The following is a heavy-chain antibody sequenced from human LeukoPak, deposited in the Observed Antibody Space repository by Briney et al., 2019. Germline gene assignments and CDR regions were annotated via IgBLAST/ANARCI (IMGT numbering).Heavy chain of an antibody. J-gene: IGHJ4*02. D-gene: IGHD4/OR15-4a*01. CDR1: GYTFTSYG. Sequence: ASVKVSCKAYGYTFTSYGSSWVRQAPGQGLEWMGWISAYNGNTNYAQKLQGRVTMTTDTSTSTAYMELRSLRSDDTAVYYCARDPLPFRGAEFDYWGQGTLVTVSS. CDR2: ISAYNGNT. CDR3: ARDPLPFRGAEFDY. V-gene: IGHV1-18*01.